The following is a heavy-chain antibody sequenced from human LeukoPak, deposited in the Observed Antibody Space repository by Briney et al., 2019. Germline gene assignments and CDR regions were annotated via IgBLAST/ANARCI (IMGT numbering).Heavy chain of an antibody. D-gene: IGHD3-3*01. V-gene: IGHV4-34*01. CDR1: GGSFSGYY. CDR2: INHSGST. J-gene: IGHJ4*02. CDR3: ATTYYDFWSGYYPTDY. Sequence: LSETLSLTCAVYGGSFSGYYWSWIRQPPGKGLEWIGEINHSGSTNYNPSLKSRVTISVDTSKNQFSLKLSSVTAADTAVYYCATTYYDFWSGYYPTDYWGQGTLVTVSS.